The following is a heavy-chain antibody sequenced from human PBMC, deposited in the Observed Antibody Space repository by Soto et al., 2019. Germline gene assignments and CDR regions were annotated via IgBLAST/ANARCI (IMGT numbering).Heavy chain of an antibody. CDR3: ARAPQYCDFWSGYYRSGDLKLYFDS. CDR2: VNQDGSEK. D-gene: IGHD3-3*01. J-gene: IGHJ4*02. CDR1: GFTFSTYW. Sequence: GGSLRLSCAASGFTFSTYWMTWVRQAPGKGLEWVANVNQDGSEKYYGDSVKGRFTISRDNAKNSLYLQMNSLRAEDTAVYYCARAPQYCDFWSGYYRSGDLKLYFDSWGQGTLVTVSS. V-gene: IGHV3-7*03.